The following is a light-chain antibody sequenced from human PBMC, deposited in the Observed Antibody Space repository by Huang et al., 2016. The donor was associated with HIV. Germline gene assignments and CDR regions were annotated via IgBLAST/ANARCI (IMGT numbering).Light chain of an antibody. V-gene: IGKV1-NL1*01. J-gene: IGKJ1*01. Sequence: DIQMTQSPSSLSASVGDRVTITCRASQGIRNFLAWYQQKPGRAPKLLLYTASILENGVPSRFSGSGAGTDFTLTISSLQPEDFAAYFCQQYYSPPRTFGQGTKVEIK. CDR1: QGIRNF. CDR3: QQYYSPPRT. CDR2: TAS.